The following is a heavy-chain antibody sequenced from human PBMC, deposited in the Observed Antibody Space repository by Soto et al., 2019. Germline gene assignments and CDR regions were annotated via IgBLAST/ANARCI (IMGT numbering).Heavy chain of an antibody. Sequence: QVQLQESGPGLVKPSETLSLTCTVSGGSISSYYWSWIRQPPGQGLEWIGYIYYSGSTNYNPSLKSRINVSVDTSRNQFSLKLSSVTAANTAMYYCATQYYDYIWGSYRGYFDYRGQGTLVTVSS. V-gene: IGHV4-59*01. J-gene: IGHJ4*02. CDR1: GGSISSYY. D-gene: IGHD3-16*02. CDR3: ATQYYDYIWGSYRGYFDY. CDR2: IYYSGST.